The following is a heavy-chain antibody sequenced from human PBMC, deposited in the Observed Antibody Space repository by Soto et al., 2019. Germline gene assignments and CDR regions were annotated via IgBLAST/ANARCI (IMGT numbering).Heavy chain of an antibody. D-gene: IGHD3-10*01. V-gene: IGHV3-64*02. CDR1: GFTFSSYA. CDR3: ARKSLSGDPGGAFDS. J-gene: IGHJ4*02. CDR2: ISTNGVNT. Sequence: GGSLRLSCAASGFTFSSYAMHWVRQAPGKGLEYVSGISTNGVNTYYADSVKGRFTISRDNSRNTLSLQMDSLRPEDMAVYYCARKSLSGDPGGAFDSWGQETRFTFSS.